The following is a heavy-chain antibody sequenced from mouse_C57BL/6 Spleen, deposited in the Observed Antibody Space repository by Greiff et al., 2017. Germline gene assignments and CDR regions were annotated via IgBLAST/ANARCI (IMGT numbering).Heavy chain of an antibody. CDR2: ISSGGSYT. CDR3: ARNDYGSSPYYFDD. Sequence: EVQVVESGGDLVKPGGSLKLSCAASGFTFSSYGMSWVRQTPDKRLEWVATISSGGSYTYYPDSVKGRFTISRDNAKNTLYLQMSSLKAEDTAMYYCARNDYGSSPYYFDDWGKGTTLTVDS. V-gene: IGHV5-6*01. CDR1: GFTFSSYG. D-gene: IGHD1-1*01. J-gene: IGHJ2*01.